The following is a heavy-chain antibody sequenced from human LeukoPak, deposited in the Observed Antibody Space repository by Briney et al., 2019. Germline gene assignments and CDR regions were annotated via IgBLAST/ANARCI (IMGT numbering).Heavy chain of an antibody. V-gene: IGHV5-51*01. CDR3: ARQAGSGSSSWFDP. CDR2: IYPGDSDT. Sequence: GESPKISCKCSACSFTSYWIGWVRQMPGKGLEWMGIIYPGDSDTRYSPSFQGQVTISADKSISTAYLQWSSLKASDTAMYYCARQAGSGSSSWFDPWGQGTLVTVSS. D-gene: IGHD1-26*01. J-gene: IGHJ5*02. CDR1: ACSFTSYW.